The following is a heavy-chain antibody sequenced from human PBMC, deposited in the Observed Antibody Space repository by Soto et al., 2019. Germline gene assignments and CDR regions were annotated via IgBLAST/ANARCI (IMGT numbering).Heavy chain of an antibody. V-gene: IGHV3-23*01. CDR1: GFTVSSNY. D-gene: IGHD2-15*01. J-gene: IGHJ6*02. CDR3: AKDVVVVAATYYYYYGMDV. Sequence: GGSLRLSCAASGFTVSSNYMSWVRQAPGKGLEWVSAISGSGGSTYYADSVKGRFTISRDNSKNTLYLQMNSLRAEDTAVYYCAKDVVVVAATYYYYYGMDVWGQGTTVTVSS. CDR2: ISGSGGST.